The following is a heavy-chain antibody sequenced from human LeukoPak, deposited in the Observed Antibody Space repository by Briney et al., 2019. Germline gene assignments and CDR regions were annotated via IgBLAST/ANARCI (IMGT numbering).Heavy chain of an antibody. V-gene: IGHV3-23*01. D-gene: IGHD6-6*01. Sequence: PGGSLRLSCAASGFTFSSYGMSWVRQAPGKGLEWVSAISGSGGSTYYADSVKGRFTISRDNSKNTLYLQMNSLRAEDTAVYYXXXGWAWYSSSSVSGIDYWGQGTLVTVSS. CDR3: XXGWAWYSSSSVSGIDY. J-gene: IGHJ4*02. CDR1: GFTFSSYG. CDR2: ISGSGGST.